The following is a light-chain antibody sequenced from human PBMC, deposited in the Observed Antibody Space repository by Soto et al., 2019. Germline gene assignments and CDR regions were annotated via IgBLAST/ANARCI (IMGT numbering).Light chain of an antibody. Sequence: EIVLTQSPATLSLSPGETATLSCRASQSVSSDLAWYQQKPGQAPRLLIYDASNRATGIPARFSGGGSGTDFTLTISSLEPEDFAVYYCHQYDNWPKTFGQGTRLEIK. J-gene: IGKJ5*01. CDR3: HQYDNWPKT. CDR2: DAS. V-gene: IGKV3-11*01. CDR1: QSVSSD.